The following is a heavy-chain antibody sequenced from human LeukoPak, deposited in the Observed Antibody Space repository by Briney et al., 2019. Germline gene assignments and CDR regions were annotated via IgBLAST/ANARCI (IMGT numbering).Heavy chain of an antibody. V-gene: IGHV4-59*01. D-gene: IGHD3-22*01. CDR3: AILYDSSGYYRGNAFDI. CDR1: GGSISSYY. Sequence: PPETLSLTCTVSGGSISSYYWSWIRQPPGKGLEGIGYIYYSGSTNYNPSLKSRVTISVDTSKNQFSLKLSSVTAADTAVYYCAILYDSSGYYRGNAFDIWGQGTMVTVSS. CDR2: IYYSGST. J-gene: IGHJ3*02.